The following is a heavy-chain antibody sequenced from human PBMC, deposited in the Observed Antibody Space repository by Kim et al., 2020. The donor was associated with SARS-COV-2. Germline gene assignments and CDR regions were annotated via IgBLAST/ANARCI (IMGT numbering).Heavy chain of an antibody. CDR3: ARDILTGRTGNYYYDGMDV. J-gene: IGHJ6*02. D-gene: IGHD3-9*01. Sequence: GRFTIYRDNSKNTLYLQMNSLRAEDTAVYYCARDILTGRTGNYYYDGMDVWGQGTTVTVSS. V-gene: IGHV3-30*07.